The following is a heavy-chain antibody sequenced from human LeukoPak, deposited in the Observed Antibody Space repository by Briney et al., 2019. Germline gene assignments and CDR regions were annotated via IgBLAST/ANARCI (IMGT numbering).Heavy chain of an antibody. D-gene: IGHD3-22*01. V-gene: IGHV7-4-1*02. CDR1: GYTFTNYA. CDR3: ARDRGYYDSSGYQNLDFDY. Sequence: ASVKVSCKASGYTFTNYAMNWVRQAPGQGLEWMGWINTNTGNPTYAQGFTGRFVFSLGTSVSTAYLQISSLKAEDTAVYYCARDRGYYDSSGYQNLDFDYWGQGTLVTVSS. J-gene: IGHJ4*02. CDR2: INTNTGNP.